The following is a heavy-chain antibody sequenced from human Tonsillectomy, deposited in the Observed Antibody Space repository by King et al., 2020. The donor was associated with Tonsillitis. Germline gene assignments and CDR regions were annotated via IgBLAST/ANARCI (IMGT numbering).Heavy chain of an antibody. J-gene: IGHJ4*01. D-gene: IGHD5-24*01. V-gene: IGHV3-30*02. CDR3: XXXXXXXGYNXXXY. Sequence: VQLVESXGGVVQPGGSLRLSCAASGFTFGHYGFXFSTFGMHWVRQAPGKGLEWVAFIRHDGSYKYYADSVKGRFTISRDNSKNTLYLQMNSLRPEDXAXXXXXXXXXXXGYNXXXYWXXXTLVIV. CDR1: GFTFGHYGFXFSTFG. CDR2: IRHDGSYK.